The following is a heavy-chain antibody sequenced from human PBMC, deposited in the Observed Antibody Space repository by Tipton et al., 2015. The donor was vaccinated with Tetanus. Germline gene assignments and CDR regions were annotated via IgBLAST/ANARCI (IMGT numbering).Heavy chain of an antibody. CDR1: GFTFNGYG. J-gene: IGHJ1*01. D-gene: IGHD3-3*01. CDR3: AGERSLEGLGPVEA. V-gene: IGHV3-33*03. Sequence: SLRLSCAASGFTFNGYGMHWVRQAPGKGLEWLALAWYDGSRQYYADSVKGRFTISRDNSKNTVDLQMNNLRDEDTAVYYCAGERSLEGLGPVEARGPGALVSVSS. CDR2: AWYDGSRQ.